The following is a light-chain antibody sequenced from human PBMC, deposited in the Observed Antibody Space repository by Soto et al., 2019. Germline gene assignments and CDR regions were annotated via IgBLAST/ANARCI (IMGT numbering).Light chain of an antibody. CDR1: SSDVGSYNL. V-gene: IGLV2-23*01. CDR3: CSYARTSTYV. J-gene: IGLJ1*01. Sequence: QSALTQPASVSGSPGQSITISCTGTSSDVGSYNLVSWYQQHPGKAHKLMIYEDNKRPSGVSNRFSVSKSGYTASLTISGLQAEDEADYYCCSYARTSTYVFGSGTKLTVL. CDR2: EDN.